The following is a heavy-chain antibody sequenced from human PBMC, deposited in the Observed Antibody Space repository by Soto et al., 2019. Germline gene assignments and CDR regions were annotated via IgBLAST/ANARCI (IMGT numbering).Heavy chain of an antibody. CDR1: GGSVSSGSYY. CDR2: IYYSGST. D-gene: IGHD6-13*01. J-gene: IGHJ5*02. CDR3: ARVIDIAAADGWFDP. V-gene: IGHV4-61*01. Sequence: QVQLQESGPGLVKPSETLSLTCTVSGGSVSSGSYYWSWIRQPPGKGLEWIGYIYYSGSTNYNPSLHSRVTISVDTSTNQFSLKLSSVPAADTAVYYCARVIDIAAADGWFDPWGQGTLVTVSS.